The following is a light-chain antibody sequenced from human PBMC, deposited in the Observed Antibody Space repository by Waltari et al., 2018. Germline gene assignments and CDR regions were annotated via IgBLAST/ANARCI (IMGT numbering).Light chain of an antibody. J-gene: IGLJ2*01. CDR3: CSYMPDPNVVL. CDR2: DDT. V-gene: IGLV2-14*03. Sequence: QSPLTHPASVSGSPGQSITIPCTGTSSVVCSHNYIHWCQKHPGNAPKLLIYDDTYRPCRASSPFTDSASSTATSLTVSFSGTEAGADYYCCSYMPDPNVVLFGGGTSLTVL. CDR1: SSVVCSHNY.